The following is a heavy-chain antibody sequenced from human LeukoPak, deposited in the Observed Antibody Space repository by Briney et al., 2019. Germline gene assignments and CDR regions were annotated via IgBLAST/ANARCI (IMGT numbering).Heavy chain of an antibody. J-gene: IGHJ5*02. V-gene: IGHV4-59*01. D-gene: IGHD3-22*01. Sequence: AETLALTCTVSGGSISSYYWSWIRQPPGKGLEWIGYIYYSGSTNYNPSLKSRVTISVDTSKNQFSLKLSSVTAADTAVYYCARGPPYYYDSSGYPPYWFDPWGQGTLVTVSS. CDR3: ARGPPYYYDSSGYPPYWFDP. CDR1: GGSISSYY. CDR2: IYYSGST.